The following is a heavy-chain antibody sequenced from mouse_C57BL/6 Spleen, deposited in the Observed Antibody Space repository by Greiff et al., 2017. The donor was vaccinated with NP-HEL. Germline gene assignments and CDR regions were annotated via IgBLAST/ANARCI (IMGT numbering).Heavy chain of an antibody. CDR2: ISDGGSYT. V-gene: IGHV5-4*01. Sequence: EVKLMESGGGLVKPGGSLKLSCAASGFTFSSYAMSWVRQTPENRLEWVATISDGGSYTYYPDNVKGRFTISRDNAKNNLYLQMSHLKSEDTAMYYCARELNCDYWGQGTTLTVSS. CDR1: GFTFSSYA. CDR3: ARELNCDY. D-gene: IGHD1-3*01. J-gene: IGHJ2*01.